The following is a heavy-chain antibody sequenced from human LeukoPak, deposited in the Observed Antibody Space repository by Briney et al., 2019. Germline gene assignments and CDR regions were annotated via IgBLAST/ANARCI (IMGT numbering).Heavy chain of an antibody. V-gene: IGHV3-30-3*01. CDR1: GFTFNSYS. Sequence: GRSLRLSCAASGFTFNSYSMHWVRQAPGKGLEWVTAISDDETYKFYADSVKGRFTISRDNSKNTLYLQMNSLRVEDTAVYYCAKAGSPEGSFDYWGQGTLATVSS. CDR3: AKAGSPEGSFDY. J-gene: IGHJ4*02. CDR2: ISDDETYK. D-gene: IGHD3-10*01.